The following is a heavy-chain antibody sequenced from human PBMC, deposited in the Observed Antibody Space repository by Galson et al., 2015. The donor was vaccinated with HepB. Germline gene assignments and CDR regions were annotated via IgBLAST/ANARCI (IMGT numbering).Heavy chain of an antibody. Sequence: SLRLSCAASGFTFSNYGMHWVRQAPGKGLEWVSVISDDGSNKYYADSVKGRFTISRDNSKNTLYLQMNSLRAEDTALYYCAKDPYLYSALAGMMPGFDYWGQGTLVTVSS. V-gene: IGHV3-30*18. CDR3: AKDPYLYSALAGMMPGFDY. D-gene: IGHD6-13*01. CDR2: ISDDGSNK. J-gene: IGHJ4*02. CDR1: GFTFSNYG.